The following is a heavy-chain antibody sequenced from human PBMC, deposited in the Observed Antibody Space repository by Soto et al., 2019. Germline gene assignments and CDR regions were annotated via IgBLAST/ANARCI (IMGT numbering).Heavy chain of an antibody. Sequence: GGSLRLSCAASGFTFSSYAMSWVRQAPGKGLEWVSAISGSGGSTYYADSVKGRFTISRENSKNTLYLQMNSLRAEDTAVYYCAKDPVNCSGGSCYKLPDYFDYWGQGTLVTVSS. CDR3: AKDPVNCSGGSCYKLPDYFDY. CDR1: GFTFSSYA. V-gene: IGHV3-23*01. CDR2: ISGSGGST. D-gene: IGHD2-15*01. J-gene: IGHJ4*02.